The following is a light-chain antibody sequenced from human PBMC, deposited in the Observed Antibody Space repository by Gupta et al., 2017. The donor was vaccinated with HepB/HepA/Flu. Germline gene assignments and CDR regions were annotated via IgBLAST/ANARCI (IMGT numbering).Light chain of an antibody. Sequence: YALTQPPSLSVPPGQPASISCSGDKLGNKYACWYQQKPGQSPVLVIYQDTKRPSGIPERFSGSNSGNTATLTISGTQPMDEANYYCQSWDSSTEVFGGGTKLTVL. CDR3: QSWDSSTEV. CDR1: KLGNKY. CDR2: QDT. V-gene: IGLV3-1*01. J-gene: IGLJ2*01.